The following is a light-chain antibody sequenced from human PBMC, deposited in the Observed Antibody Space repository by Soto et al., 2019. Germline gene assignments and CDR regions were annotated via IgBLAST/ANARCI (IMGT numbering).Light chain of an antibody. J-gene: IGLJ1*01. V-gene: IGLV2-14*01. CDR3: TSHRKNSPRPYV. CDR2: EVS. CDR1: SNDVGGYNF. Sequence: QSALTQPASVSGSPGQSITISCTGTSNDVGGYNFVSWYQKHPGKAPKVMISEVSNRPSGVSIRFSDCKSGNTASLTISGLHAEDEADNYCTSHRKNSPRPYVFGTGTKRTVI.